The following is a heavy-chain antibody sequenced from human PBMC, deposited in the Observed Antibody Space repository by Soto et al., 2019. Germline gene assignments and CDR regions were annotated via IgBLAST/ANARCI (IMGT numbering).Heavy chain of an antibody. CDR2: VSGYSGHS. J-gene: IGHJ6*02. Sequence: QVHLVQSGAEVKKPGASVKVSCKASNETLTTYGISWVRQATGQGLEWMGWVSGYSGHSSSTQEFQDRVIMTTHTSTNTAYLELRSLTSDDSAVYFCSGDSSSSGYYYGMDVCGQGATVTVSS. V-gene: IGHV1-18*01. CDR3: SGDSSSSGYYYGMDV. D-gene: IGHD6-6*01. CDR1: NETLTTYG.